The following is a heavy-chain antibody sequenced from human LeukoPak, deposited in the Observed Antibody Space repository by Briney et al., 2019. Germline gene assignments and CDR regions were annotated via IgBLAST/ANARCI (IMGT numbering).Heavy chain of an antibody. D-gene: IGHD6-19*01. V-gene: IGHV1-8*01. J-gene: IGHJ4*02. CDR2: MNPNSGNT. CDR1: GYTFTSYD. CDR3: VRIEVAAHFDY. Sequence: ASVKVSCKASGYTFTSYDIKWVRQATGQELEWMGWMNPNSGNTGYAQKFQGRVTMTRNTSISTAYMELGSLRSEDTAVYYCVRIEVAAHFDYWGQGTLVTVSS.